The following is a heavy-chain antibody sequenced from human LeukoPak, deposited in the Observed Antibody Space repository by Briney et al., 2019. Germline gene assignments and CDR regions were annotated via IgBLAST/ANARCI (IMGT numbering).Heavy chain of an antibody. V-gene: IGHV4-4*07. CDR2: IYTSGST. J-gene: IGHJ3*02. D-gene: IGHD3-3*01. CDR1: GGSISSYY. Sequence: SETLSLTCTVSGGSISSYYWSWIRQPAGKGLEWIGRIYTSGSTNYNPSLKSRVTMSVDTSKNQFSLKLSSVTAADTAVYYCARDRLDFWSGPDAFDIWGQGTMVTVSS. CDR3: ARDRLDFWSGPDAFDI.